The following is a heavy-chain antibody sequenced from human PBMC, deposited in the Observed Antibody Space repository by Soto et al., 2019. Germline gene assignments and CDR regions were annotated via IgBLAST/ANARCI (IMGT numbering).Heavy chain of an antibody. CDR3: AKDRERGGATNCYLYGLAV. V-gene: IGHV3-23*01. CDR1: GFTFNNYV. D-gene: IGHD2-2*01. Sequence: EVQLLESGGGLVQSGGSLRLSCAASGFTFNNYVMTWVRQAPGKGLEWVSSITGRGGNTYYADSVKGRFTISRDSSKNTLHMQMNSLTAADTAVYYWAKDRERGGATNCYLYGLAVWGQGTTVTVS. CDR2: ITGRGGNT. J-gene: IGHJ6*02.